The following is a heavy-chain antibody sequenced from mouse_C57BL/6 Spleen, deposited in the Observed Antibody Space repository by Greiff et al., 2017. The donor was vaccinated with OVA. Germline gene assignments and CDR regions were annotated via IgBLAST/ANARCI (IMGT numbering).Heavy chain of an antibody. V-gene: IGHV1-82*01. Sequence: QVQLKQSGPELVKPGASVKISCKASGYAFSSSWMNWVKQRPGKGLEWIGRIYPGDGGTNYNGKFKGKATLTVDKSSSTAYMQLSSLTAEDSAVDCWAREEIGTRDFDYWGQGTTLTVSS. J-gene: IGHJ2*01. CDR1: GYAFSSSW. CDR2: IYPGDGGT. D-gene: IGHD3-1*01. CDR3: AREEIGTRDFDY.